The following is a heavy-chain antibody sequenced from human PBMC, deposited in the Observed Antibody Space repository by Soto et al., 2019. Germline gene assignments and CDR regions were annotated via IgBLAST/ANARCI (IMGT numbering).Heavy chain of an antibody. CDR3: TRLIYDSRLNYFYFDL. CDR1: GGSISGRNW. D-gene: IGHD3-22*01. Sequence: QVHLQESGPGLVKPSGTLSLTCVVSGGSISGRNWWRWVRQAPGKGLEWIGEVFHSVDTTYSPSLRSRVTISVDKSKNRFSLNLNSVTAAYTAVYYCTRLIYDSRLNYFYFDLWGQGALVTVSS. J-gene: IGHJ4*02. V-gene: IGHV4-4*02. CDR2: VFHSVDT.